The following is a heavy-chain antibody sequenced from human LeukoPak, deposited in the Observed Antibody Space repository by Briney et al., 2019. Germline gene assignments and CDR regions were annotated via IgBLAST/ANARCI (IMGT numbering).Heavy chain of an antibody. D-gene: IGHD2-15*01. J-gene: IGHJ5*02. CDR1: GFTFGSYW. V-gene: IGHV3-74*01. CDR3: ASRYCRGGSCYSGLFDP. Sequence: GGSLRLSCAASGFTFGSYWMHWVRQAPGKGLVWVSRINTDGSSTNYADSVKGRFTISRDNAKNTLYLQMNSLRVEDTAVYYCASRYCRGGSCYSGLFDPWGQGTLVTVSS. CDR2: INTDGSST.